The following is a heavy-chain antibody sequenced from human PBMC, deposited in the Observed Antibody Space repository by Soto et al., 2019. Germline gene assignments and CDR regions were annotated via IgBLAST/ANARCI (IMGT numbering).Heavy chain of an antibody. CDR2: IHYSGST. CDR1: GCNISVGTDY. J-gene: IGHJ4*02. Sequence: PSETLSLTSNVAGCNISVGTDYWGWIRQPPGKGLEWIGNIHYSGSTNYNPSLKSRLSISVDTSKDQFSLKLSSVTAADTAMYYCARRHGHNFYDKHISVPWGQGTPVPVSP. CDR3: ARRHGHNFYDKHISVP. V-gene: IGHV4-39*01. D-gene: IGHD3-22*01.